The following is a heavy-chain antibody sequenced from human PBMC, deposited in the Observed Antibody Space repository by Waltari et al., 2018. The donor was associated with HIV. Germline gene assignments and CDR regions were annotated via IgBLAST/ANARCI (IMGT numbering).Heavy chain of an antibody. CDR3: AKGNYDVLTGYYGPSFEY. CDR2: IRGDGQIT. V-gene: IGHV3-64D*06. D-gene: IGHD3-9*01. CDR1: GLLSSMYA. Sequence: EVHLGASGGTLVQPRGYMRLSASAPGLLSSMYALLVGPQTPGKGLEYVSAIRGDGQITYYAGSVKGRFTISRDNSKKTVWLQMRSLRAEDTAVYYCAKGNYDVLTGYYGPSFEYWGQGTLVTVSS. J-gene: IGHJ4*02.